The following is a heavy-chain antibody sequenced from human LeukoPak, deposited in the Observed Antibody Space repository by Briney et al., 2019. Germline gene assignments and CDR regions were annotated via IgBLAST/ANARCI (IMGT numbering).Heavy chain of an antibody. V-gene: IGHV4-39*01. Sequence: SETLSLTCTVSGGSISSSSYYWGWIRQPPGKGLEWIGSIYYSGSTYYNPSLKSRVTISVDTSKNQFSLKLSSVTAADTAVYYCARQGGSYYSELFDYWGQGTLVTVSS. CDR3: ARQGGSYYSELFDY. J-gene: IGHJ4*02. D-gene: IGHD1-26*01. CDR2: IYYSGST. CDR1: GGSISSSSYY.